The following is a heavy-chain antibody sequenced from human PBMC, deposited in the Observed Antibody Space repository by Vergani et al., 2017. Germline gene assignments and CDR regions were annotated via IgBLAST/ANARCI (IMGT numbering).Heavy chain of an antibody. J-gene: IGHJ6*02. D-gene: IGHD6-13*01. CDR3: ARRHRQHLAQWYKYGMDV. Sequence: QVQLVQSGAVVKKPGASVTVSCKTSGYTFTGYYMHWVRQAPGQGLEWMGWINPNNGDTKYPQNFQGRVSMTRDTSINTAYLELTRLRSDDTAVYFCARRHRQHLAQWYKYGMDVWGQGTTVIVSS. V-gene: IGHV1-2*02. CDR2: INPNNGDT. CDR1: GYTFTGYY.